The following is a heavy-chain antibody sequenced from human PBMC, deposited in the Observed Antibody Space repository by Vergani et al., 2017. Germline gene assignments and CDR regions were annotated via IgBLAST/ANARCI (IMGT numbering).Heavy chain of an antibody. CDR3: ARDSPYGSGRLWYDY. J-gene: IGHJ4*02. V-gene: IGHV1-18*01. CDR1: GYTFTSFG. CDR2: ITSYNGNT. D-gene: IGHD3-10*01. Sequence: QVQLVQSGAEVKKPGASVKVSCKASGYTFTSFGFSWVRQAPGQGLEWMGWITSYNGNTNYAQNLQGRVTMTTDTSTSTAYMELRSLRSDDTAVYYYARDSPYGSGRLWYDYWGQGTLVTVSS.